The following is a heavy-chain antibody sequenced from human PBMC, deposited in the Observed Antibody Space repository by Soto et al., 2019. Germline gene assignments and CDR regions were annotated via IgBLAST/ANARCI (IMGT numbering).Heavy chain of an antibody. CDR2: IHHSGST. Sequence: SETLSLTCAVSGDSIDSNHWWSWVRQPPGKGLEWIGEIHHSGSTNYNPSLKNRVTTSVDKSKNQVALNLTSVTAADTAFYYCARTNNGYRSGWYNWFDTWGQGTLVTVS. D-gene: IGHD6-19*01. CDR1: GDSIDSNHW. V-gene: IGHV4-4*02. CDR3: ARTNNGYRSGWYNWFDT. J-gene: IGHJ5*02.